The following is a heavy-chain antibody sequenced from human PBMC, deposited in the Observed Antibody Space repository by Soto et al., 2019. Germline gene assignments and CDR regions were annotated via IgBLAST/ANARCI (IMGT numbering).Heavy chain of an antibody. J-gene: IGHJ6*02. D-gene: IGHD4-17*01. V-gene: IGHV3-30*18. CDR3: AKDSTVTTSLYSYYYGLDF. CDR2: ISYDGSNK. CDR1: GFTFSSYG. Sequence: LRLSCAASGFTFSSYGMHWVRQAPGKGLEWVAVISYDGSNKYYADSVKGRFTISRDNSKNTLFLQMNSLRAEDTAVYYCAKDSTVTTSLYSYYYGLDFWGQGTTVTVSS.